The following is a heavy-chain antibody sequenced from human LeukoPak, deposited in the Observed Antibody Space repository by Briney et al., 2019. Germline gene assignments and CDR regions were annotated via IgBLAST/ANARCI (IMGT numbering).Heavy chain of an antibody. CDR3: ARGRGTVGY. CDR2: IYYSGST. J-gene: IGHJ4*02. V-gene: IGHV4-39*07. Sequence: SETLSLTCTVSGGSISSSSYYWGWIRQPPGKGLEWIGSIYYSGSTYYNPSLKSRVTISVDTSKNQFSLKLSSVTAADLAVYYCARGRGTVGYWGQGTLVTVSS. CDR1: GGSISSSSYY. D-gene: IGHD3-16*01.